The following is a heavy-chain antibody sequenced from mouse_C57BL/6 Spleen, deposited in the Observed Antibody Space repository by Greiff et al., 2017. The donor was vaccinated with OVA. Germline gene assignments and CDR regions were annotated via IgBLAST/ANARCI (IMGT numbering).Heavy chain of an antibody. J-gene: IGHJ1*03. CDR1: GFTFSDYY. CDR3: ARDPDYYGSSHWYFDV. Sequence: EVQLQQSEGGLVQPGSSMKLSCTASGFTFSDYYMAWVRQVPEKGLEWVANINYDGSSTYYLDSLKSRFIISRDNAKNILYLQMSSLKSEDTATYYCARDPDYYGSSHWYFDVWGTGTTVTVSS. CDR2: INYDGSST. V-gene: IGHV5-16*01. D-gene: IGHD1-1*01.